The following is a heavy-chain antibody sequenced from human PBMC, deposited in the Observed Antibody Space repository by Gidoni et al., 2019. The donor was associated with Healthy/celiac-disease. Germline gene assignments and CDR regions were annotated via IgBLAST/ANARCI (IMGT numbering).Heavy chain of an antibody. Sequence: QLQLQESGPGLVKPSETLSLTCTVSGGSISSSSYYWGWLRQPPGKGLEWIGSIYYSGSTYYNPSLKSRVTISVDTSKNQFSLKLSSVTAADTAVYYCARWDILYYMDVWGKGTTVTVSS. D-gene: IGHD2-15*01. CDR2: IYYSGST. CDR3: ARWDILYYMDV. J-gene: IGHJ6*03. CDR1: GGSISSSSYY. V-gene: IGHV4-39*01.